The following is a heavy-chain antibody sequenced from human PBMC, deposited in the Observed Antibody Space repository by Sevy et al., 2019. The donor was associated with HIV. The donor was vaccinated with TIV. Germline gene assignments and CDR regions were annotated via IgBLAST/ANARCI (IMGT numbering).Heavy chain of an antibody. CDR1: GFNFRNFW. CDR3: VGDEEVGGSILDA. D-gene: IGHD1-26*01. CDR2: IKRDGSEA. J-gene: IGHJ5*02. V-gene: IGHV3-7*01. Sequence: GGSLRLSCVASGFNFRNFWMSWVRQAPGKGLECVADIKRDGSEAYYVDSVKGRFTISRDNAKNSLYLQMNRRGDEATAMYFCVGDEEVGGSILDAWGQGTPVTVSS.